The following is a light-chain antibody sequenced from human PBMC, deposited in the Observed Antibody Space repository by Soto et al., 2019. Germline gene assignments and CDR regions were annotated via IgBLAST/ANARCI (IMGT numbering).Light chain of an antibody. CDR3: QQYDNWPLT. Sequence: LMTQSTATLSVSPGERATLSCRASQSVSSNLAWYQQKPGQAPRLLIYGASTRATGIPARFSGSGSGTEFTLTISSLQSEDFAVYYCQQYDNWPLTFGGGTKVDIK. CDR1: QSVSSN. J-gene: IGKJ4*01. V-gene: IGKV3-15*01. CDR2: GAS.